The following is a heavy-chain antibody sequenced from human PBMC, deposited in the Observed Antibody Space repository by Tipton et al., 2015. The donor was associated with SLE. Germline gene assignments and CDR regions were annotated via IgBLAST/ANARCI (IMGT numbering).Heavy chain of an antibody. CDR3: ARDTVGWYSGAFDI. Sequence: TLSLTCTVSGGSISSYYWSWIRQPPGKGLEWIGYIYYSRSTNYNPSLKSRVTISVDTSKNQFSLKLSSVTAAGTAVYYCARDTVGWYSGAFDIWGQGTMVTVSS. CDR2: IYYSRST. CDR1: GGSISSYY. J-gene: IGHJ3*02. V-gene: IGHV4-59*01. D-gene: IGHD4-23*01.